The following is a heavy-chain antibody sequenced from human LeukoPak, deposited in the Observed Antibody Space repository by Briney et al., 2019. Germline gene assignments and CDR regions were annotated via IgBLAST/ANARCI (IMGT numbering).Heavy chain of an antibody. J-gene: IGHJ5*02. V-gene: IGHV1-2*02. D-gene: IGHD3-22*01. Sequence: ASVKVSCKASGYTFTGYYIHWVRQAPGQGLEWMGWINPNSGGTNYAQRFQGRVTVARDTSISTAYMELSRLRSDDTAFCYCARYDSTVNWFDPWGQGTLVTVSS. CDR3: ARYDSTVNWFDP. CDR2: INPNSGGT. CDR1: GYTFTGYY.